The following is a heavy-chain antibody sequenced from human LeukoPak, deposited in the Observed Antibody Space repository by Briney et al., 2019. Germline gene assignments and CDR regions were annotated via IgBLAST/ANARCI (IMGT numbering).Heavy chain of an antibody. CDR3: ARSYYYDSSGYYPPFDY. V-gene: IGHV4-4*07. Sequence: SETLSLTCTVSGDSITSYYWSWIRQPAGKGLEWIGRIYTSGSTNYNPSLKSRVTMSVDTSKNQFSLKLSSVTAADTAVYYCARSYYYDSSGYYPPFDYWGQGTLVTVSS. CDR2: IYTSGST. CDR1: GDSITSYY. J-gene: IGHJ4*02. D-gene: IGHD3-22*01.